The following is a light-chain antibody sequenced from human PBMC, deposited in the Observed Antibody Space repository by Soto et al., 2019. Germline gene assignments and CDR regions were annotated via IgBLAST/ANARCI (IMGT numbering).Light chain of an antibody. Sequence: QSVLTQPPSVSGAPGQRVSISCTGSTSNIGAPYDVHWYQYLPGTAPKLLIYGDNNRPSGVPDRFSGSKSGTSASLAITRLQAEDEADYYCQSYDISLHNYVFGTGTKVTVL. CDR2: GDN. J-gene: IGLJ1*01. CDR3: QSYDISLHNYV. V-gene: IGLV1-40*01. CDR1: TSNIGAPYD.